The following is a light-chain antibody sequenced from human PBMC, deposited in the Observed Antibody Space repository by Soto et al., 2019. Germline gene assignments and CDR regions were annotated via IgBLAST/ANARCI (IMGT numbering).Light chain of an antibody. CDR2: AVS. J-gene: IGKJ5*01. CDR1: QSVSSNY. CDR3: QQYDSSSIT. V-gene: IGKV3-20*01. Sequence: EIVLTQSPGTLSLSPGERATLSCRASQSVSSNYLAWYQQKPGQAPRLLIYAVSIRATAIPDRFSGSGSGTDFNLTISRLEPEDFAVFYCQQYDSSSITFGKGTRLEIK.